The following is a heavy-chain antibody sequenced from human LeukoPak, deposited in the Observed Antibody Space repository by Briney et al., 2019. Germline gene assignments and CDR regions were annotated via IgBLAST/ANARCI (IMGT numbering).Heavy chain of an antibody. CDR3: ARVGCSGGSCYYNWFDP. V-gene: IGHV4-4*07. CDR1: GGSISSYY. J-gene: IGHJ5*02. CDR2: IYTSGST. Sequence: SETLSLTCTVSGGSISSYYWSWIRQPAGKGLEWIGRIYTSGSTNYNPSLESRVTMSVDTSKNQFSLKLSSVTAADTAVYYCARVGCSGGSCYYNWFDPWGQGTLVTVSS. D-gene: IGHD2-15*01.